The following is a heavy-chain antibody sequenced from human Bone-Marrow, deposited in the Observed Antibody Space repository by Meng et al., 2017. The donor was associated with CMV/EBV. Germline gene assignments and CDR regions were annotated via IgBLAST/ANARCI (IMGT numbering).Heavy chain of an antibody. CDR3: ASPQVYYYGMDV. V-gene: IGHV4-39*07. J-gene: IGHJ6*02. CDR1: GGSISSSSYY. Sequence: GSLRLSCTVSGGSISSSSYYWGWIRQPPGKGLEWIGSIYYSGSTYYNPFLKSRVTISVDTSKNQFSLKLSSVTAADTAVYYCASPQVYYYGMDVWGQGTTVTVSS. CDR2: IYYSGST.